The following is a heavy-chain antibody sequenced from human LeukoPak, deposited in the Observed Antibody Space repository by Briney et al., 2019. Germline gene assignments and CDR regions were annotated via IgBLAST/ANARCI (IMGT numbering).Heavy chain of an antibody. CDR1: GYTFTSYG. Sequence: SVKVSCKASGYTFTSYGISWVRQAPGQGLEWMGGIIPIFGTANYAQKFQGRVTITADESTSTAYMELSSLRSEDTAVYYCARGLRCSSTSCYWGYWGQGTLVTVSS. V-gene: IGHV1-69*13. D-gene: IGHD2-2*01. CDR2: IIPIFGTA. J-gene: IGHJ4*02. CDR3: ARGLRCSSTSCYWGY.